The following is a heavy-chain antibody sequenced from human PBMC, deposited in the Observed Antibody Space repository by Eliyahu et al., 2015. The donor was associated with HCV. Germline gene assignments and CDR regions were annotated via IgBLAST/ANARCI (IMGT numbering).Heavy chain of an antibody. CDR2: IKSKTDGGTT. CDR3: TTSGYGGNIWPDY. V-gene: IGHV3-15*01. D-gene: IGHD4-23*01. Sequence: EVQLVESGGGLVKPGGSLRLSCATSGFTFSNAWMSWVRQAPGKGLEWVGRIKSKTDGGTTDYAAPVKGRFTISRDDSKNTLYLQMNSLKTEDTAVYYCTTSGYGGNIWPDYWGQGTLVTVSS. J-gene: IGHJ4*02. CDR1: GFTFSNAW.